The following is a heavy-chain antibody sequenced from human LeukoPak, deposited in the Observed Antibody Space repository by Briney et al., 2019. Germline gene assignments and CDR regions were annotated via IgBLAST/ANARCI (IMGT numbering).Heavy chain of an antibody. CDR1: GYSISSDYY. D-gene: IGHD5-24*01. J-gene: IGHJ2*01. CDR3: ARNSSSDGYKSARSFDL. CDR2: IYQSGST. Sequence: SETLSLTCAVSGYSISSDYYWGWIRQPPGKVLEWIGSIYQSGSTHYNPSLKSRVTISVDTSRNQFPLKLSSVSAADTAVYYCARNSSSDGYKSARSFDLWGRGTLVTVSS. V-gene: IGHV4-38-2*01.